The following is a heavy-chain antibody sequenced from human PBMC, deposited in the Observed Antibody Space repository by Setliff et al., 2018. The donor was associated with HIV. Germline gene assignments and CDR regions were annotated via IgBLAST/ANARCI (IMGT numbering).Heavy chain of an antibody. Sequence: SETLSLTCTVSGGSISGHYWSWIRQTPGKGLEWIGSIHYSGSNVNNPSFKSRITMSLDASKNQFSLKLNSVTAADTAVYYCARPLSTSYKFWEDALAIWGQGTVVTVSS. CDR1: GGSISGHY. J-gene: IGHJ3*02. CDR2: IHYSGSN. V-gene: IGHV4-59*11. CDR3: ARPLSTSYKFWEDALAI. D-gene: IGHD3-3*01.